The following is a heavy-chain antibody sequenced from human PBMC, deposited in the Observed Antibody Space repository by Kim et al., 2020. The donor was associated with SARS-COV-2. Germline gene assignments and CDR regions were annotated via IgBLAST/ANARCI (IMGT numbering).Heavy chain of an antibody. CDR2: IKQDGSEK. J-gene: IGHJ3*02. V-gene: IGHV3-7*03. CDR3: ARDRGIRWGPTGRRAFDI. Sequence: GGSLRLSCAASGFTFSSYWMSWVRQAPGKGLEWVANIKQDGSEKYYVDSVKGRFTISRDNAKNSLYLQMNSLRAEDTAVYYCARDRGIRWGPTGRRAFDIWGQGTMVTVSS. CDR1: GFTFSSYW. D-gene: IGHD3-10*01.